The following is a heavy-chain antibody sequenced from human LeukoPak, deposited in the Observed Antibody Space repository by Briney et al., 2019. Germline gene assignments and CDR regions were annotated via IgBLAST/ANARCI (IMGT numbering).Heavy chain of an antibody. CDR1: GGSISSYY. CDR3: ARGSGETSTR. D-gene: IGHD1-26*01. CDR2: IYYSGST. Sequence: SETLSLTCTVSGGSISSYYWSLIRQPPGKGLEWIGYIYYSGSTNFNPSLKSRVTISVDTSKNQFSLKLSSVTAADTAVYYCARGSGETSTRWGQGTLVTVSS. J-gene: IGHJ4*02. V-gene: IGHV4-59*01.